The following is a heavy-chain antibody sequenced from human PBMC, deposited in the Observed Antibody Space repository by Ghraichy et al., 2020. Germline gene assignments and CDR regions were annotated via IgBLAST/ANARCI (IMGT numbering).Heavy chain of an antibody. CDR3: AKDYYDSSGYYNYDAFDI. Sequence: GGSLRLSCAASGFTFSSYAMSWVRQAPGKGLEWVSAISGSGGSTYYADSVKGRFTISRDNSKNTLYLQMNSLRAEDTAVYYCAKDYYDSSGYYNYDAFDIWGQGTMVTVSS. CDR1: GFTFSSYA. D-gene: IGHD3-22*01. J-gene: IGHJ3*02. CDR2: ISGSGGST. V-gene: IGHV3-23*01.